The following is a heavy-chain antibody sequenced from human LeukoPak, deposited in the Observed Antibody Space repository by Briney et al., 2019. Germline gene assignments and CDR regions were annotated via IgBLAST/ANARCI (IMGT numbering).Heavy chain of an antibody. CDR2: INGDDNTK. V-gene: IGHV3-74*01. Sequence: PGGSLRLYWASTGFSFSGFWMHWVRQAPGSGLVWVSRINGDDNTKNYADPVKGRFTITRDNAKNTLYLQINRLRAEDTATYFCATGVNGRYGKFDFWGQGALVTVSS. CDR1: GFSFSGFW. D-gene: IGHD1-26*01. CDR3: ATGVNGRYGKFDF. J-gene: IGHJ4*02.